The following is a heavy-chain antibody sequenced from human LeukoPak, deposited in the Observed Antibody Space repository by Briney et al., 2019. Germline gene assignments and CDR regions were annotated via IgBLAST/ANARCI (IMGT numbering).Heavy chain of an antibody. V-gene: IGHV4-59*12. Sequence: PSETLSLTCTVSGGSISSYYWSWIRQPPGKGLEWIGYIYYSGSTNYNPSLKSRVTISVDTSKNQFSLKLSSVTAADTAVYYCARSKGGISPPYYFDYWGQGTLVTVSS. CDR1: GGSISSYY. CDR3: ARSKGGISPPYYFDY. CDR2: IYYSGST. J-gene: IGHJ4*02.